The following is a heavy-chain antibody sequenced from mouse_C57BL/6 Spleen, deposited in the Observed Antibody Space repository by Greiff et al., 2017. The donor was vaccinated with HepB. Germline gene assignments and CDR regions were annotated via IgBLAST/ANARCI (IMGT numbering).Heavy chain of an antibody. Sequence: QVQLQQSGAELARPGASVKMSCKASGYTFTSYTMHWVKQRPGQGLEWIGYINPSSGYTKYNQKFKDKATLTADKSSSTAYMQLSSLTSDDAAVYYCARGTTVVRYFEFWGTGTTVTVSS. CDR1: GYTFTSYT. V-gene: IGHV1-4*01. D-gene: IGHD1-1*01. CDR3: ARGTTVVRYFEF. J-gene: IGHJ1*03. CDR2: INPSSGYT.